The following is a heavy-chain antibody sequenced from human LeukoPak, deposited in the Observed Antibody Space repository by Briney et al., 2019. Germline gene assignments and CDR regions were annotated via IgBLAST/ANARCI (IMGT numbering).Heavy chain of an antibody. J-gene: IGHJ4*02. Sequence: GGSLRLSCVGSGFXFSRSAMSWVRLAPGKGLEWASGISGSGGHTYYTDSVKGRFTISRDNSKTTVSLQMNSLTTDDTAVYYCAKEGRLTVAAVVVENYFDFWGQGTPVIVSA. CDR1: GFXFSRSA. V-gene: IGHV3-23*01. D-gene: IGHD3-22*01. CDR3: AKEGRLTVAAVVVENYFDF. CDR2: ISGSGGHT.